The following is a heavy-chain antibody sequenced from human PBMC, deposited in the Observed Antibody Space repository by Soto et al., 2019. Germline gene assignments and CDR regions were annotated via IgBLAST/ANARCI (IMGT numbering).Heavy chain of an antibody. Sequence: QVQLVESGGGVVQPGTSLRLSCAASGFAFSVYAMHWVRQAPGKGLEWVAVIWYDGSHKYYVDSVKGRFTISRDDSKKTVYLQMNSLRVEDTALYYCARAGEAGVGGAWLDTWGQLHQVRVSA. CDR1: GFAFSVYA. CDR2: IWYDGSHK. V-gene: IGHV3-33*01. J-gene: IGHJ5*02. D-gene: IGHD3-3*01. CDR3: ARAGEAGVGGAWLDT.